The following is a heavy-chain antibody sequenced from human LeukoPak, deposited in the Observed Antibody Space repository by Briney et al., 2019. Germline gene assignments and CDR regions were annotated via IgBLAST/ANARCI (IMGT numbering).Heavy chain of an antibody. D-gene: IGHD2-15*01. V-gene: IGHV1-18*01. CDR1: GYTFTSHG. J-gene: IGHJ4*02. CDR2: ISAYNGNT. Sequence: ASVKVSCKASGYTFTSHGISWVRQAPGQGLEWMGWISAYNGNTNYAQKLQGRVTMTTDTSTSTAYMELRSLRSDDTAVYYCARDPPLIYCSGGSCYPYYWGQGTLVTVSS. CDR3: ARDPPLIYCSGGSCYPYY.